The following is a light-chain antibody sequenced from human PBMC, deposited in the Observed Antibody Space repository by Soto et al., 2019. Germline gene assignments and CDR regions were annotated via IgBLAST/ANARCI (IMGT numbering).Light chain of an antibody. CDR1: HEISNY. J-gene: IGKJ1*01. V-gene: IGKV1-17*03. Sequence: IQMTQSPSALYGSXSAGVPITXXASHEISNYLAWFQQKPGKVPKRLIYAASSLQSGVPSRFGGSGSGTEFTLTISSLQPEDFATYYCLQHNSYPWTFGQGTKVDNK. CDR2: AAS. CDR3: LQHNSYPWT.